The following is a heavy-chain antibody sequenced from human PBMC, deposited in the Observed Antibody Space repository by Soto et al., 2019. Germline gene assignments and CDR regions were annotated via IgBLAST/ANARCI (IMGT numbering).Heavy chain of an antibody. CDR3: ARGTTRSYDFWSGYYRLDY. Sequence: SETLSLTCTVSGGSISSYYWSWIRQPPGKGLEWIGYIYYSGSTNYNPSLKSRVTISVDTSKNQFSLKLSSVTAADTAVYYCARGTTRSYDFWSGYYRLDYWGQGTLVTVSS. J-gene: IGHJ4*02. D-gene: IGHD3-3*01. CDR2: IYYSGST. V-gene: IGHV4-59*01. CDR1: GGSISSYY.